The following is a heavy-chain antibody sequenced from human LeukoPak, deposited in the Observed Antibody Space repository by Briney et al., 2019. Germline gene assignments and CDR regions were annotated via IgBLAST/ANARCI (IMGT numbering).Heavy chain of an antibody. CDR3: ARGRDLFDS. V-gene: IGHV3-48*04. Sequence: GGSLRLSCVASGFTFNTYSMNWFRQAPGKGLEWISYISSSSGTIYYADSVKGRFTISRDNAKNSLYLQMNSLRAEDTAVYYCARGRDLFDSWGQETLVIVSS. CDR1: GFTFNTYS. J-gene: IGHJ4*02. CDR2: ISSSSGTI.